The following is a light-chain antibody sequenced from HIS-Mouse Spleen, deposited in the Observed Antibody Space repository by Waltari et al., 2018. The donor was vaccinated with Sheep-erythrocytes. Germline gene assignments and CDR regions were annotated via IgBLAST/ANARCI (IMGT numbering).Light chain of an antibody. CDR1: QLGDKY. CDR3: SSYTSSSTWV. CDR2: QDS. V-gene: IGLV3-1*01. Sequence: SYELTQPPSVSVSPGHTASIPCSGDQLGDKYACWYQQKPGQSPVLVIYQDSKRPSGIPERFSGSNSGNTATLTISGLQAEDEADYYCSSYTSSSTWVFGGGTKLTVL. J-gene: IGLJ3*02.